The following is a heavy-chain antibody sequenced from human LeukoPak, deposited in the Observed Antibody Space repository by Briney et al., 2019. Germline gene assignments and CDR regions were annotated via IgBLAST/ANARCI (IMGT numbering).Heavy chain of an antibody. Sequence: GASVNVSCKASGGTFSSYAISWVRQAPGQGLEWMGGIIPIFGTANYAQKFQGRVTITADESTSTAYMELSSLRSEGTAVYYCARGLYYYDSSGYYYFRVFDYWGQGTLVTVSS. CDR3: ARGLYYYDSSGYYYFRVFDY. V-gene: IGHV1-69*13. D-gene: IGHD3-22*01. CDR1: GGTFSSYA. J-gene: IGHJ4*02. CDR2: IIPIFGTA.